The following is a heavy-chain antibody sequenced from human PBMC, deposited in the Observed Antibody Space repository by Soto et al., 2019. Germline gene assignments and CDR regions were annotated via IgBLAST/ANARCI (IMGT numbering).Heavy chain of an antibody. J-gene: IGHJ1*01. V-gene: IGHV4-34*01. CDR3: ATGLEYFQH. CDR1: NGSFSGYY. CDR2: ITSSGYT. Sequence: SETLSLTCDVFNGSFSGYYWSWIRQPPGKGLEWIGEITSSGYTNYNPSLKNRVTILIDRSKNHFSLKVTSVTAADTAVYYCATGLEYFQHWGQGTLVTVSS.